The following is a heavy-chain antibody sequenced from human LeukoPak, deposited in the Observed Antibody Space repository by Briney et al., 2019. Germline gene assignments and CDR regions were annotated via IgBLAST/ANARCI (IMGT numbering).Heavy chain of an antibody. V-gene: IGHV1-2*02. J-gene: IGHJ5*02. CDR1: GYTFTGYY. D-gene: IGHD4-23*01. CDR3: ARDNSVGWFDP. Sequence: GASVKVSCKASGYTFTGYYMHWVGQAPGQGLEWMGWINPNSGGTNYAQKFQGRVTMTRDTSICTAYMELSRLRSDDTAVYYCARDNSVGWFDPWGQGTLVTVSS. CDR2: INPNSGGT.